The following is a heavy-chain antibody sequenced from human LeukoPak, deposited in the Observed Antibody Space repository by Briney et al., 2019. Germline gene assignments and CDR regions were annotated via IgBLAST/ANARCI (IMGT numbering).Heavy chain of an antibody. CDR2: IKQDGSEK. CDR1: GFTFSNYW. D-gene: IGHD3-9*01. Sequence: GGSLRPSCAASGFTFSNYWMSWVRQAPGKGLEWVASIKQDGSEKYYVDSVKGRFTISRDNSKNTLYLQMNSLRAEDTAVYYCAKCPSGVLRYFAPIDYWGQGTLVTVSS. J-gene: IGHJ4*02. V-gene: IGHV3-7*02. CDR3: AKCPSGVLRYFAPIDY.